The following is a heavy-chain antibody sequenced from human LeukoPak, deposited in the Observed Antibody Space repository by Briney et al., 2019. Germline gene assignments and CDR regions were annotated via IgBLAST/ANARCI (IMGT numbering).Heavy chain of an antibody. V-gene: IGHV4-38-2*02. D-gene: IGHD4-17*01. J-gene: IGHJ5*02. CDR2: IYHSGST. Sequence: GSIYHSGSTYYNPSLKSRVTISVDTSKNQFSLKLSSVTAADTAVYYCARDQGDYGWFDPWGQGTLVTVSS. CDR3: ARDQGDYGWFDP.